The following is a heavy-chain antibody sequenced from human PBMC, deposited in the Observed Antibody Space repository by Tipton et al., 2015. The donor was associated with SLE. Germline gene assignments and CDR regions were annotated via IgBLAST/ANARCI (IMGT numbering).Heavy chain of an antibody. CDR2: IESGTSRP. J-gene: IGHJ4*02. V-gene: IGHV3-23*03. CDR1: GFTFSIYA. D-gene: IGHD5-12*01. Sequence: SLRLSCTGSGFTFSIYAMSWIRQAPGKGLEWVSFIESGTSRPFYTDSVKGRFTVSRDDSKNTLYLQMDSLRAEDTAVYYCAKDHFRLANDYCGQGTLVTVSS. CDR3: AKDHFRLANDY.